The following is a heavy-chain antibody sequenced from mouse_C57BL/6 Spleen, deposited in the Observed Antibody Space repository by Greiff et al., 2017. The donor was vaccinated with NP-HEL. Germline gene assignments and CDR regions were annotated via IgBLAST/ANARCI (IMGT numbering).Heavy chain of an antibody. D-gene: IGHD2-2*01. CDR1: GYTFTDYY. Sequence: QVTLKVSGAELVRPGASVKLSCKASGYTFTDYYINWVKQRPGQGLEWIARIYPGSGNTYYNEKFKGKATLTAEKSSSTAYMQLSSLTSEDSAVYFCARSYGYDGDRFAYWGQGTLVTVSA. CDR3: ARSYGYDGDRFAY. CDR2: IYPGSGNT. V-gene: IGHV1-76*01. J-gene: IGHJ3*01.